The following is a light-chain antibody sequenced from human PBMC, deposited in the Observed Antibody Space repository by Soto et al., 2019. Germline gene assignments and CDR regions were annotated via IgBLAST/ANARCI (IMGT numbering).Light chain of an antibody. CDR3: NSYTGSSTVV. V-gene: IGLV2-14*01. CDR2: EVS. J-gene: IGLJ2*01. CDR1: SSDVGIYNY. Sequence: QSALTQPASVSGSPGQSITISCTGTSSDVGIYNYVSWYQQHPGKAPQLMIYEVSNRPSGVSNRFSGSKSGNTASLTISGLQADDEADYYCNSYTGSSTVVFGGGTKVTVL.